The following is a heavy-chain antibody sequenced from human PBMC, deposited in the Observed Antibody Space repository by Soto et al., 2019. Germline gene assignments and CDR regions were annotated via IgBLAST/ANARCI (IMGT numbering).Heavy chain of an antibody. Sequence: QVQLVQSGAEEKKPGASVKVSCKASGYTFTSYAMHWVRQAPGQRLEWMGWINAGNGNTKYSQKFQGRVTITRDTSARTAYMELSSLRSEDTAVYYCARGGYSSGWYLVDYWGQGTLVTVSS. CDR3: ARGGYSSGWYLVDY. CDR1: GYTFTSYA. CDR2: INAGNGNT. J-gene: IGHJ4*02. V-gene: IGHV1-3*05. D-gene: IGHD6-19*01.